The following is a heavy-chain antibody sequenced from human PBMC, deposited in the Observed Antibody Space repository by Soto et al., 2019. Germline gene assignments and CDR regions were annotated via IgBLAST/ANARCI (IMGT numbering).Heavy chain of an antibody. CDR1: GGSMSEYF. CDR2: IYYLGST. D-gene: IGHD3-10*01. CDR3: ARDGYDGSGSPYPDH. V-gene: IGHV4-59*01. Sequence: PSETLSLTCSVSGGSMSEYFWSWIRQSPGQGLEWIGYIYYLGSTDYNPSLKSRVTISVDTSKRQFSLRLTSVTAADTAVYYCARDGYDGSGSPYPDHWGPGTKVTVSS. J-gene: IGHJ4*02.